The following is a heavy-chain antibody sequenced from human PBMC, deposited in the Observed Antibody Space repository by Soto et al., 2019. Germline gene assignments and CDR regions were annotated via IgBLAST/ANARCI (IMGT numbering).Heavy chain of an antibody. CDR1: GYTFTNYD. Sequence: QVQLVQSGAEVKKPGASVKVSCKASGYTFTNYDINWVRQATGQGLEWMGWMNPNSGNTGHAQKFQGRVTMTRNTSISTAYMELSSLRSEDTAVYYCARGRSSYGDYVNWYFDLWGRGTLVTVSS. V-gene: IGHV1-8*01. D-gene: IGHD4-17*01. CDR2: MNPNSGNT. CDR3: ARGRSSYGDYVNWYFDL. J-gene: IGHJ2*01.